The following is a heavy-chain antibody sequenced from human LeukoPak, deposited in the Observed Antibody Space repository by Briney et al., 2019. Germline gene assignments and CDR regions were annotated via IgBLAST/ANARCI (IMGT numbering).Heavy chain of an antibody. Sequence: TGGSLRLSCAASGFTFRSYAMHWVRQAPGKGLEWVAVISYDGSNKFYADSVKGRFTLSRDNSKNTLYLQMNSLRIEDTAVYYCGRGSVGFGELNYWGQGTPVTVSS. J-gene: IGHJ4*02. CDR1: GFTFRSYA. D-gene: IGHD3-10*01. CDR3: GRGSVGFGELNY. V-gene: IGHV3-30-3*01. CDR2: ISYDGSNK.